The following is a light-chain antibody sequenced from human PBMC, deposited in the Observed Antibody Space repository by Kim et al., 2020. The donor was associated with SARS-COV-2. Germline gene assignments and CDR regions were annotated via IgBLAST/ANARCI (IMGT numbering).Light chain of an antibody. CDR2: GAS. Sequence: SPGERAPLSCRASQSVSSSYLACYLQKPGQAPRLLIYGASSRATGIPDRFSGSGSGTDFTLTISRLEPEDFAVYYCQQYGSSLFTFGGGTKVDIK. V-gene: IGKV3-20*01. CDR1: QSVSSSY. CDR3: QQYGSSLFT. J-gene: IGKJ4*01.